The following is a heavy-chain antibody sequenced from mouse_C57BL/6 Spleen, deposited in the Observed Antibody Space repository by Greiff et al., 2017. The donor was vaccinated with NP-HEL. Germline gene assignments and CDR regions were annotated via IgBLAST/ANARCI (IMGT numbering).Heavy chain of an antibody. V-gene: IGHV3-6*01. CDR1: GYSITSGYY. J-gene: IGHJ4*01. CDR2: ISYDGSN. D-gene: IGHD2-3*01. Sequence: VQLKESGPGLVKPSQSLSLTCSVTGYSITSGYYWNWIRQFPGNKLEWMGYISYDGSNNYNPSLKNRISITRDTSKNQFFLKLNSVTTEDTATYYCAREGGWLLHYAMDYWGQGTSVTVSS. CDR3: AREGGWLLHYAMDY.